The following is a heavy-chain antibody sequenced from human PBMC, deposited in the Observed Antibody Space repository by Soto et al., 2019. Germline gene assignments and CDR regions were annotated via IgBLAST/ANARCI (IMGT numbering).Heavy chain of an antibody. Sequence: ASVKFSFKASVSTFTNIGISWVRQSPGQGLEWIGWISASNGNTTYAQTSQPRVSMSTDTFTSTAYMELRSLRSDAAAVYYCARGGTELNYWGKGTLVTVS. CDR1: VSTFTNIG. J-gene: IGHJ4*02. D-gene: IGHD1-26*01. CDR3: ARGGTELNY. CDR2: ISASNGNT. V-gene: IGHV1-18*01.